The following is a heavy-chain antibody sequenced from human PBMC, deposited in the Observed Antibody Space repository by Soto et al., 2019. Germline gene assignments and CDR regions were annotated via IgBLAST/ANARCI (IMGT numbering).Heavy chain of an antibody. Sequence: QVHLVQSGGEVKKPGASVRVSCKSTGYIFTNYGFSWVRQAPGQGLEWLGWISAYKGNTNYAQKPQGRVTLTSDTFTSTVYTELRSLRSDDTAMYYCAREGGHGSGWYGAFAIWGQGKMMTVSS. CDR2: ISAYKGNT. J-gene: IGHJ3*02. V-gene: IGHV1-18*04. D-gene: IGHD6-19*01. CDR1: GYIFTNYG. CDR3: AREGGHGSGWYGAFAI.